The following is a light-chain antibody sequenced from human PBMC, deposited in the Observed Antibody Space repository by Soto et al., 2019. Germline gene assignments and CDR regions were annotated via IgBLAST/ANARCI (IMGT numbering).Light chain of an antibody. CDR3: QSADSSGTYPYVV. CDR1: ALPKKY. CDR2: KDS. V-gene: IGLV3-25*03. Sequence: SYELTQPPSVSVSPGQTARITCSGDALPKKYAYWYQQKPGQAPVLVIYKDSERPSGIPERFSGSSSGTTVTLTISGVQAEDEADYYCQSADSSGTYPYVVFGGGTKLTVL. J-gene: IGLJ2*01.